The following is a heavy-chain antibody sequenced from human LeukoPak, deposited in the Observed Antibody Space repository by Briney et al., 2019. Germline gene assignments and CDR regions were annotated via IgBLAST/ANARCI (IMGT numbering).Heavy chain of an antibody. CDR2: IGTSGDP. V-gene: IGHV3-13*05. CDR3: ARGVYDSSGYYSYFDY. J-gene: IGHJ4*02. Sequence: GGSLTLSCAASGFTFSSYDMHWVRQATGKGLEGVSAIGTSGDPYYPGSVKGRFTISRENAKNSLYLQMHSLRAGDTAVYYCARGVYDSSGYYSYFDYWGQGTLVTVSS. D-gene: IGHD3-22*01. CDR1: GFTFSSYD.